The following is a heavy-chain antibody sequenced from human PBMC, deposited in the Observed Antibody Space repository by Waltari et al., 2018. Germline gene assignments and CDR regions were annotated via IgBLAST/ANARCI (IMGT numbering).Heavy chain of an antibody. J-gene: IGHJ6*02. CDR3: AGSSNFGIYGLDV. CDR1: GGSISSYY. Sequence: QVQLQESGPGLVKPSETLSLICNVSGGSISSYYWNWIRQPAGKGLEWIGRIYASGRTSYNPSLESRSSMSVDTSKNHFSLKLSSVTAADTGVYYCAGSSNFGIYGLDVWGQGTTVVVSS. V-gene: IGHV4-4*07. CDR2: IYASGRT. D-gene: IGHD3-3*01.